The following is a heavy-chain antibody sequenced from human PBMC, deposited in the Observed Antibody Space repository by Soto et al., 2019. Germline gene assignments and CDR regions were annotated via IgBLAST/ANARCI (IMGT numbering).Heavy chain of an antibody. Sequence: ASVKVSCKASGYTFTSYDINWVRQATGQGLEWMGWMNPNSGNTGYAQKFQGRVTMTRNTSISTAYMELSSLRSEDKAVYYCARVIAVKGRVVPSEVPENAYNWFDPWGQGTLVTVSS. CDR1: GYTFTSYD. D-gene: IGHD2-2*01. J-gene: IGHJ5*02. CDR3: ARVIAVKGRVVPSEVPENAYNWFDP. V-gene: IGHV1-8*01. CDR2: MNPNSGNT.